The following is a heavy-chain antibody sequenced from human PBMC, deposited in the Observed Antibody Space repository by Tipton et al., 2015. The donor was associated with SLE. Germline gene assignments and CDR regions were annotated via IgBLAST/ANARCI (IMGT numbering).Heavy chain of an antibody. Sequence: SLRLSCAASGFTFSSYSMNWVRQAPGKGLEWVSSISSGSSYIYYADSVKGRFTISRDNAKNSLYLQMNSLRAEDTAVYYCARDHLGGIAALHWGQGTLVTVSS. J-gene: IGHJ4*02. CDR2: ISSGSSYI. D-gene: IGHD6-6*01. V-gene: IGHV3-21*01. CDR3: ARDHLGGIAALH. CDR1: GFTFSSYS.